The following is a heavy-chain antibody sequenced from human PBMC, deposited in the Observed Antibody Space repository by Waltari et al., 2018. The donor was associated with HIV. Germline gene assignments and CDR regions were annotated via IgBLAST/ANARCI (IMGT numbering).Heavy chain of an antibody. D-gene: IGHD1-26*01. J-gene: IGHJ4*02. V-gene: IGHV4-4*07. CDR3: ARGVMGELLGYGFDY. CDR2: IYTSGRT. Sequence: QVQLQESGPGLVKPSETLSLTCTVSGGSISSYYWSWIRPPAGKVQEWIGRIYTSGRTNYNTSLKSRVTRSVDTSKNQFSLKLSSVTAADTAVYYCARGVMGELLGYGFDYWGQGTLVTGSS. CDR1: GGSISSYY.